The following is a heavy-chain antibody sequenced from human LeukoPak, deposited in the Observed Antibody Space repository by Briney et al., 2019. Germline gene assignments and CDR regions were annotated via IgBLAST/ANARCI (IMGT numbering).Heavy chain of an antibody. D-gene: IGHD2-2*01. CDR2: IRFDGTNE. CDR1: GFTFSSYG. J-gene: IGHJ5*02. Sequence: GGSLRLSCAASGFTFSSYGMQWVRQAPGKGLEWVASIRFDGTNEYYADSVKGRFTISRDNAKNTVYLQMNSLRAEDTAIYYCARGSTASFDPWGQGTLVTVSS. V-gene: IGHV3-30*02. CDR3: ARGSTASFDP.